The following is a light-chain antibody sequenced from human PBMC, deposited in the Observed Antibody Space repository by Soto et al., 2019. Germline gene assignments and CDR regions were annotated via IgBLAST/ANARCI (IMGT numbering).Light chain of an antibody. V-gene: IGLV2-8*01. CDR2: EVS. CDR3: SSYAGNNNLV. J-gene: IGLJ3*02. Sequence: QLVLTQPPSASGSPGQSVTISCTGTSSDVGAYNYVSWYQQHPGKAPKLMIFEVSKRPSGVPDRFSGSKSGNTASLTVSGLQAEDEADYYCSSYAGNNNLVFGGGTKLTVL. CDR1: SSDVGAYNY.